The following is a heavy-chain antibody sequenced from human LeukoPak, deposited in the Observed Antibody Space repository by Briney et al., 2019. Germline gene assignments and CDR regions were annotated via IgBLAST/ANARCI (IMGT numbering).Heavy chain of an antibody. V-gene: IGHV5-10-1*01. D-gene: IGHD6-19*01. CDR1: GYSFTSYW. J-gene: IGHJ3*02. CDR3: ARHLRVWGQWLDMDAFDI. Sequence: GESLKISCKGSGYSFTSYWISSVRQMPGKGLEWMGRIDPSDSYTNYSPSFQGHVTISAGKSISTAYLQWSSLKASDTAMYYCARHLRVWGQWLDMDAFDIWGQGTMVTVSS. CDR2: IDPSDSYT.